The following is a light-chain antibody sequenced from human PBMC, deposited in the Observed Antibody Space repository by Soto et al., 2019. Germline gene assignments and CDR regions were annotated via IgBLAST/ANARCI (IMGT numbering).Light chain of an antibody. CDR3: QQYNKWPLIT. CDR1: QTIDTN. J-gene: IGKJ5*01. V-gene: IGKV3D-15*01. CDR2: GPS. Sequence: EIVMTQSPGTLSVSPGERATLSCRASQTIDTNLAWYQQKPGQAPRLLIYGPSTRATGTPARFSGSGSGTDFTLTISSLQSEDFALYYCQQYNKWPLITFGQGTRLEIK.